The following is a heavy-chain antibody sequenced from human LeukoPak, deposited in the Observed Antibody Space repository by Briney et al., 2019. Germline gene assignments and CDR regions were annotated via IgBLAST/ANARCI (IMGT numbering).Heavy chain of an antibody. CDR3: ARVPCSSTSCFRWFDP. CDR1: GGSISSYY. Sequence: PSETLSLTCTVSGGSISSYYWSWIRQPPGKGLEWIGYIYYSGSTNYNPSLKSRVTISVDTSKNQFSLKLSSVTAADTAVYYCARVPCSSTSCFRWFDPWGQGTLVTVSS. CDR2: IYYSGST. D-gene: IGHD2-2*01. J-gene: IGHJ5*02. V-gene: IGHV4-59*01.